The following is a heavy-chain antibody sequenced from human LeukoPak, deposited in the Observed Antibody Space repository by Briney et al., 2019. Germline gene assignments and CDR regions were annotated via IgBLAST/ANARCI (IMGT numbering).Heavy chain of an antibody. CDR1: GGSISSGSYY. J-gene: IGHJ6*03. V-gene: IGHV4-39*01. CDR2: IYYNGST. D-gene: IGHD3-10*01. CDR3: ARHKMVRGIGYYYYMDV. Sequence: SETLSLTCTVSGGSISSGSYYWSWIRQPPGKGLQWIGSIYYNGSTYYNPSLKSRVIISVDTSKNQFSLKLPSVTAADMAVFYCARHKMVRGIGYYYYMDVWGKGTTVTISS.